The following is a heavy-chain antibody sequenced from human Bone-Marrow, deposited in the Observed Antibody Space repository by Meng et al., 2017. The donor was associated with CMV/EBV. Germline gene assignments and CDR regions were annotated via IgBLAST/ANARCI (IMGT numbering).Heavy chain of an antibody. CDR3: ARWGPGTYCSSTSCEYYYGMDV. Sequence: ASVKVSCKASGYTFTSYGISWVRQAPGQGLEWMGWISAYNGNTNYAQKLQGRVTMTTDTSTSTAYMELRSLRSDDTAVYNCARWGPGTYCSSTSCEYYYGMDVWGQGTTVTVSS. J-gene: IGHJ6*02. CDR1: GYTFTSYG. CDR2: ISAYNGNT. V-gene: IGHV1-18*01. D-gene: IGHD2-2*01.